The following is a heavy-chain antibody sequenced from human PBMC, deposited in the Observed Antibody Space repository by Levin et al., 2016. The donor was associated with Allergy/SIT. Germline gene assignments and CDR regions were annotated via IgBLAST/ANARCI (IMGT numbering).Heavy chain of an antibody. CDR3: ASPLGHCGRTTCPDYYYYAMDV. J-gene: IGHJ6*02. Sequence: GESLKISCAASGFTFSDHGVHWVRQPPGKGLEWVAVISYDGNKKYYADSAKGRFTISRDNSKNTLYLQMNSLRTEDTAVYYCASPLGHCGRTTCPDYYYYAMDVWGQGTTVTVSS. V-gene: IGHV3-30*03. D-gene: IGHD1-14*01. CDR1: GFTFSDHG. CDR2: ISYDGNKK.